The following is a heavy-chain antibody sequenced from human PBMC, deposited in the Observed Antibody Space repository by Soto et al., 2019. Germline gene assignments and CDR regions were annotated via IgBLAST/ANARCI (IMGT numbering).Heavy chain of an antibody. CDR3: ARFNWYFDL. V-gene: IGHV4-59*01. Sequence: QVQLQESGPGLVKPSETLSLTCTVSGGSISSYYWSWIRQPPGKGLEWIGYIYYRGGTNYNPSLKSRVTISVDTSKNQFSLKLSSVTAADTAMYYCARFNWYFDLWGRGTLGTVSS. J-gene: IGHJ2*01. CDR2: IYYRGGT. CDR1: GGSISSYY.